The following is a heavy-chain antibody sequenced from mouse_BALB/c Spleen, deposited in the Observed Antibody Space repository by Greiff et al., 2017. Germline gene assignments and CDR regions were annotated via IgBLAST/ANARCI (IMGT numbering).Heavy chain of an antibody. CDR2: INPSNGGT. Sequence: QVQLQQSGAELVKPGASVKLSCKASGYTFTSYYMYWVKQRPGQGLEWIGGINPSNGGTNFNEKFKSKATLTVDKSSSTAYMQLSSLTSEDSAVYYCTYYGNYYAMDYWGQGTSVTVSS. CDR3: TYYGNYYAMDY. J-gene: IGHJ4*01. CDR1: GYTFTSYY. D-gene: IGHD2-1*01. V-gene: IGHV1S16*01.